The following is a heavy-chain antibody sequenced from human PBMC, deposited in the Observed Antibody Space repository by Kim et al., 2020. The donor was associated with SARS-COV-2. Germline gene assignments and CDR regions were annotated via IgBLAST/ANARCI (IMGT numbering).Heavy chain of an antibody. Sequence: ASVKVSCKASGYTFTSYDINWVRQATGQGLEWMGWMNPNSGNTGYAQKFQGRVTMTRDTSITTAYMELSSLTSEDTAVYFCARGDRKCSSSSCYNYWGQGTLVTVSS. CDR1: GYTFTSYD. CDR2: MNPNSGNT. J-gene: IGHJ4*02. V-gene: IGHV1-8*01. CDR3: ARGDRKCSSSSCYNY. D-gene: IGHD2-15*01.